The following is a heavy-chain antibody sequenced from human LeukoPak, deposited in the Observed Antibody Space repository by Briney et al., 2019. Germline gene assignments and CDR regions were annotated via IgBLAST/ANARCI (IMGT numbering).Heavy chain of an antibody. CDR1: GFTVSSNS. CDR2: ISLRGLT. D-gene: IGHD1-26*01. Sequence: GSLRLSCAASGFTVSSNSISWVRQPPGQGLEWIGEISLRGLTNYNPSLRSRLTMSLDESKNQVSLNLTSVTAADTAVYYCSRESGPFSPFGFWGQGTLVSVHS. J-gene: IGHJ4*02. V-gene: IGHV4-4*02. CDR3: SRESGPFSPFGF.